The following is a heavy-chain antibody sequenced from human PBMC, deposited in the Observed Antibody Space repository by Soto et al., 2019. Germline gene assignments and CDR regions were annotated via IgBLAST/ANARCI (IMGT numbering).Heavy chain of an antibody. Sequence: EVQLVESGGGLVQPGGSLRLSCAASGFTLSGRSMHWVRQAPGKGLVWVSGIDNAGTDSNYADSVKGRFTSSRDNAKNMLYLQMNSLRFEDTALYYCARGWFGPDVWGKGTTVTVSS. CDR3: ARGWFGPDV. CDR1: GFTLSGRS. J-gene: IGHJ6*04. V-gene: IGHV3-74*01. D-gene: IGHD3-10*01. CDR2: IDNAGTDS.